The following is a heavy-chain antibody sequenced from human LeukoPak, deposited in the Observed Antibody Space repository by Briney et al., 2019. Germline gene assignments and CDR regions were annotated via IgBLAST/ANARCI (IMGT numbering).Heavy chain of an antibody. CDR3: ARAPPDYDNPKEFDY. D-gene: IGHD3-22*01. J-gene: IGHJ4*02. V-gene: IGHV5-51*01. Sequence: GESLKISCKGSGYSFTSYWIGWVCQMPGKGLEWMGIIHPGDSDTRYSPSFQGQVTISADKSISTAYLQWSSLKASDTAMYYCARAPPDYDNPKEFDYWGQGTLVTVSS. CDR1: GYSFTSYW. CDR2: IHPGDSDT.